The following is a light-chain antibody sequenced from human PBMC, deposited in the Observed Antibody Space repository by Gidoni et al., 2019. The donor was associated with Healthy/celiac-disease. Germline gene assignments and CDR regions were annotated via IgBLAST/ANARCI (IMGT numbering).Light chain of an antibody. V-gene: IGKV4-1*01. CDR1: QSVLYSPNNKNY. J-gene: IGKJ2*01. CDR3: QQYYTTPYT. Sequence: QSVLYSPNNKNYLAWYQQKPGQPPKVLIYWASTRESGVPDRFCGSGAGTDFTLPISSLQAYDVAVYYCQQYYTTPYTFGQGTKLEIK. CDR2: WAS.